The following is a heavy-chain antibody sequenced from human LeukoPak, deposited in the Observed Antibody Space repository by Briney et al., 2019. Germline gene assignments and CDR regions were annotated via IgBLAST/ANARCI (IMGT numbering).Heavy chain of an antibody. Sequence: GGSLRLSCAASGFTFSSYAMSWVRQAPGKGLEWVSAISGGGGSTYYADSVKGRLTISRDNSKNTLYLQMNSLRAEDTALYYYATYYDSSGYFNYWGQGTLVTVSS. D-gene: IGHD3-22*01. CDR3: ATYYDSSGYFNY. CDR1: GFTFSSYA. V-gene: IGHV3-23*01. CDR2: ISGGGGST. J-gene: IGHJ4*02.